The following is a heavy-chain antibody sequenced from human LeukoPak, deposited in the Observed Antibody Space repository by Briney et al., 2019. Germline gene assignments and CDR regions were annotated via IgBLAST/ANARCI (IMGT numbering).Heavy chain of an antibody. Sequence: ASVKVSCKASGGTFSSYAISWVRQAPGQGLEWMGGIIPIFGTANYAQKFQGRVTITADESTSTAYMELSSLRSEDTAVYYCASSVRGSSGWHEGNWFDPWGQGTLVTVSS. CDR1: GGTFSSYA. V-gene: IGHV1-69*13. J-gene: IGHJ5*02. CDR3: ASSVRGSSGWHEGNWFDP. D-gene: IGHD6-19*01. CDR2: IIPIFGTA.